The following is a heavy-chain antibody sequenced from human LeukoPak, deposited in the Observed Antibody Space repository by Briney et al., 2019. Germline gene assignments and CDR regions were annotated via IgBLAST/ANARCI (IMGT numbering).Heavy chain of an antibody. CDR2: MNPNSGNT. CDR1: GHTFTSYD. Sequence: ASVKVSCKASGHTFTSYDINWVRQATGQGLEWMGWMNPNSGNTGYAQKFQGRVTMARNTSISTAYMELSSLRSEDTAVYYCARGQRQWLVYYYYYMDVWGKGTTVTVSS. V-gene: IGHV1-8*01. D-gene: IGHD6-19*01. J-gene: IGHJ6*03. CDR3: ARGQRQWLVYYYYYMDV.